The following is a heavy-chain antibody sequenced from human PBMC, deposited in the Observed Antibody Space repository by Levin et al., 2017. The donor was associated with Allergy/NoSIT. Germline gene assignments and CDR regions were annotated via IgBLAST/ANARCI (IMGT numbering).Heavy chain of an antibody. D-gene: IGHD2-15*01. CDR2: IYYSGST. Sequence: SETLSLTCTVSGGSISSSSYYWGWIRQPPGKGLEWIGSIYYSGSTYYNPSLKSRVTISVDTSKNQFSLKLSSVTAADTAVYYCARHGYCSGGSCHLSHQGGYFDLWGRGTLVTVSS. CDR1: GGSISSSSYY. V-gene: IGHV4-39*01. CDR3: ARHGYCSGGSCHLSHQGGYFDL. J-gene: IGHJ2*01.